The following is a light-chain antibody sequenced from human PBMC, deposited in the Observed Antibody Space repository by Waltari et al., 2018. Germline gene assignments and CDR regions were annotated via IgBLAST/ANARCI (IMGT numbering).Light chain of an antibody. J-gene: IGKJ4*01. CDR3: QQYVSSPLT. V-gene: IGKV3-20*01. CDR1: QSVSSTY. CDR2: GAS. Sequence: EIVLTQSPGTLSLSPGERATLSCRTSQSVSSTYIAWYQQKPGQTPRLLIYGASNRATGIPDRFSGSGSGTDFTLTISRLEPEDSAVYYCQQYVSSPLTFGGGTKMEIK.